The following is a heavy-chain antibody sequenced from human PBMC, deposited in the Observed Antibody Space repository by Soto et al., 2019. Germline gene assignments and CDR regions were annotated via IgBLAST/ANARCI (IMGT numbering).Heavy chain of an antibody. CDR2: IYHSGNT. D-gene: IGHD2-15*01. Sequence: SETLSLTCTVSGGSIRSVYWSWIRQPPGKGLEWIGFIYHSGNTKYNPSLKSRVTISIDTSNNQFSLSLKSVTAADTAVYFCARAHAPTLPFDYWGQGTLVTVSS. V-gene: IGHV4-59*01. J-gene: IGHJ4*02. CDR1: GGSIRSVY. CDR3: ARAHAPTLPFDY.